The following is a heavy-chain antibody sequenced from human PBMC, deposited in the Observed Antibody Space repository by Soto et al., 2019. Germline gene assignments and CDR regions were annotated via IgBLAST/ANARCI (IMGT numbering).Heavy chain of an antibody. CDR2: IQPSGFTL. J-gene: IGHJ3*02. CDR1: GLILGTYE. Sequence: VRLVESGGGWVQPGGSLRLSCEGSGLILGTYEMNWVRQTPGRGLEWGAHIQPSGFTLYSASFRGRFILSRDDVRNSLSLQMRDLRGEDTAVYYCVTERPTDPHFSGYDAFDIWGQGTMVPVS. V-gene: IGHV3-48*03. D-gene: IGHD3-22*01. CDR3: VTERPTDPHFSGYDAFDI.